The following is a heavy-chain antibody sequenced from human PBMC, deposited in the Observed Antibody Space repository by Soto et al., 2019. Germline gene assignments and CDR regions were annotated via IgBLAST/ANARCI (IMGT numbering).Heavy chain of an antibody. J-gene: IGHJ4*02. CDR2: INHSGST. D-gene: IGHD5-12*01. CDR3: ARGGYSGYAR. Sequence: QVQLQQWGAGLLKPSETLSLTCAVYGGSFSGYYWSWIRQPPGKGLEWIGEINHSGSTNYNPSLKSRVPISVDPSKIHFSLELSSVTAADMSVYYCARGGYSGYARWGQGTMVTVSS. V-gene: IGHV4-34*01. CDR1: GGSFSGYY.